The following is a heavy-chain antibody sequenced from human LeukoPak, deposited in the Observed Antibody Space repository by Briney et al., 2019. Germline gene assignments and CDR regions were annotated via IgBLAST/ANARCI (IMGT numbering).Heavy chain of an antibody. J-gene: IGHJ4*02. D-gene: IGHD3-9*01. CDR2: ISAYNGNT. CDR1: GYSFADYY. CDR3: ARDDYDILTGFDY. V-gene: IGHV1-18*04. Sequence: GASVKVSCKASGYSFADYYMHWVRQAPGQGLEWMGWISAYNGNTNYAQKLQGRVTMTTDTSTSTAYMELRSLRSDDTAVYYCARDDYDILTGFDYWGQGTLVTVSS.